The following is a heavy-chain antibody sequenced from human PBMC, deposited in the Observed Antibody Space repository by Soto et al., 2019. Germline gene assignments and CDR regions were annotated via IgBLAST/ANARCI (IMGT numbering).Heavy chain of an antibody. CDR2: IDWDDDK. CDR3: ARIAVAGTNGWFDP. V-gene: IGHV2-70*01. J-gene: IGHJ5*02. D-gene: IGHD6-19*01. Sequence: ESGPTLVNPTQTLTLTCTFSGFSLSTSGMSVSWIRQPPGKALEWLALIDWDDDKYYSTSLKTRLTISKDTSKNQVVLTMTNMDPVDTATYCCARIAVAGTNGWFDPWGQGTLVTVSS. CDR1: GFSLSTSGMS.